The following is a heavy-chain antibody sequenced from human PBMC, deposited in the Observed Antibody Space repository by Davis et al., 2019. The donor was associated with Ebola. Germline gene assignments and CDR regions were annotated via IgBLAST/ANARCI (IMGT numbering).Heavy chain of an antibody. CDR3: ARVVTMVRGGWFDP. CDR1: GYIFTGYY. J-gene: IGHJ5*02. CDR2: ISAYNGNT. V-gene: IGHV1-18*04. Sequence: AASVKVSCKASGYIFTGYYIHWVRQAPGQGLEWMGWISAYNGNTNYAQKLQGRVTMTTDTSTSTAYMELRSLRSDDTAVYYCARVVTMVRGGWFDPWGQGTLVTVSS. D-gene: IGHD3-10*01.